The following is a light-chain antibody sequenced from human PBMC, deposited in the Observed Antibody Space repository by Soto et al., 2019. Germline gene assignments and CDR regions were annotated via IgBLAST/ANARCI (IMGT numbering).Light chain of an antibody. CDR2: GAS. J-gene: IGKJ2*02. CDR3: QQYNNWPEPGT. CDR1: QSVSSN. V-gene: IGKV3-15*01. Sequence: EIVMTQSPATLSVSPGERATLSCRASQSVSSNLAWYQQKPGQAPRLLIYGASTRATGIPARFSGSGSGTEFTLTISSLQSEDFAVYYCQQYNNWPEPGTFGQGTKLEIK.